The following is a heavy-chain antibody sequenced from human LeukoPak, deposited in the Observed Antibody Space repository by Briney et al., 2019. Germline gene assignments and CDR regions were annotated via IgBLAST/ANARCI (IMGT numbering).Heavy chain of an antibody. CDR1: GFSFTDYY. J-gene: IGHJ5*02. Sequence: ASVKVSCKTFGFSFTDYYMHWVRQAPGQGLEWMGWINLYNGDIKSAQKFQGKFVMTRDTSITTVYMEVPRLTSDDTAIYYCARADRLHGGPYLIGPWGQGTLVTVSS. CDR3: ARADRLHGGPYLIGP. D-gene: IGHD2-21*01. CDR2: INLYNGDI. V-gene: IGHV1-2*02.